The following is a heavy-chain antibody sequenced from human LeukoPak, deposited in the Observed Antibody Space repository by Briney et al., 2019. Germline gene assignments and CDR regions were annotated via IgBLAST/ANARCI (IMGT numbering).Heavy chain of an antibody. J-gene: IGHJ4*02. CDR3: ARQSSTHQIDY. Sequence: PSETLSLTCTVSGGSIISSTYYWGWIRQPPGKGLEWIGNLYYSGSTYYNPSLKSRVTISVDTSKNQLSLKLSSVTAADTAVYYCARQSSTHQIDYWGQGTLVTVSS. CDR1: GGSIISSTYY. D-gene: IGHD2-2*01. V-gene: IGHV4-39*01. CDR2: LYYSGST.